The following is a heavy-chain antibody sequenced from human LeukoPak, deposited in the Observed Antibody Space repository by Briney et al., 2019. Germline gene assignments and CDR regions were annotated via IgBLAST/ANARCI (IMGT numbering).Heavy chain of an antibody. CDR3: ARDLSSWLDY. Sequence: PSETLSLTCTVSGYSISSGYYWGWIRQPPVKGLEWIGSIYHSGSTYYNPSLKSRVTISVDTSKNQFSLKLSSVTAADTAVYYCARDLSSWLDYWGQGTLVTVSS. CDR1: GYSISSGYY. V-gene: IGHV4-38-2*02. J-gene: IGHJ4*02. D-gene: IGHD6-13*01. CDR2: IYHSGST.